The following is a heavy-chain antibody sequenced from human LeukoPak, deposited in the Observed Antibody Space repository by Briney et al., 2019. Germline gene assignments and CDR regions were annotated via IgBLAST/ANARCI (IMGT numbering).Heavy chain of an antibody. J-gene: IGHJ4*02. V-gene: IGHV3-23*01. CDR3: AKDRFYYYDSSGYPGY. Sequence: GGSLRLSCAASGFTFSSYAMSWVRQAPGKGLEWVSAISGSGGSTYYADSVKGRFTISRDNSKNTPYLQMNSLRAEDTAVYYCAKDRFYYYDSSGYPGYWGQGTLVTVSS. CDR2: ISGSGGST. D-gene: IGHD3-22*01. CDR1: GFTFSSYA.